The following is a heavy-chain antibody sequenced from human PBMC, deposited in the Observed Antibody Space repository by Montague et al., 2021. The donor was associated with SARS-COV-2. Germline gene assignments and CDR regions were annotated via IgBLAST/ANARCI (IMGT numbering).Heavy chain of an antibody. CDR1: GGSIISTTSN. D-gene: IGHD5-12*01. CDR3: ARDRLRYGGFDP. CDR2: IYYTANT. J-gene: IGHJ5*02. V-gene: IGHV4-39*01. Sequence: SETLSLTCTVSGGSIISTTSNWGWIRQPPGKGLEWIGSIYYTANTYYTPSLKTRVTISVDTSKNQFSLRLRSVTAADTAVYYCARDRLRYGGFDPWGQGTLVTVSS.